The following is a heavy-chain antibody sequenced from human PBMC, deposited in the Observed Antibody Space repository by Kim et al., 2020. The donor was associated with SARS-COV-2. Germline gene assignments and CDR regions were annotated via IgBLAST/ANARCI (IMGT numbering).Heavy chain of an antibody. V-gene: IGHV3-23*01. CDR1: GFTFSSYA. CDR3: AKLVRSSKRSLYYFDY. J-gene: IGHJ4*02. CDR2: ISGSGGST. Sequence: GGSLRLSCAASGFTFSSYAMSWVRQAPGKGLEWVSAISGSGGSTYYADSVKGRFTISRDNSKNTLYLQMNSLRAEDTAVYYCAKLVRSSKRSLYYFDYWGQGTLVTVSS. D-gene: IGHD6-13*01.